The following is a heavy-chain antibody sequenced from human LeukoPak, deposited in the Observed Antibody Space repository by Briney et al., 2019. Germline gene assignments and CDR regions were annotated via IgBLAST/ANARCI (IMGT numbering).Heavy chain of an antibody. CDR1: GFTFDDYA. J-gene: IGHJ4*02. D-gene: IGHD5-12*01. Sequence: TGGSLRLSCAASGFTFDDYAMHWVRQAPGKGLEWVSFITGDGGGTYYADSVKGRFTISRDNSKNTLYLQMNSLRAEDTAVYYCARVAYSGYDFDYWGQGTLVTVSS. CDR3: ARVAYSGYDFDY. V-gene: IGHV3-43*02. CDR2: ITGDGGGT.